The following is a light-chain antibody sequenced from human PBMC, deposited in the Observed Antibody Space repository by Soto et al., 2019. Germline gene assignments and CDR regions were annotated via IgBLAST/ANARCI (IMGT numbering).Light chain of an antibody. CDR3: CSYAGSYTYV. Sequence: QSALTQPASVSGSPGQSITISCTGTSSDVGGYNYVSWYQQHAGKAPKLMISSVNKRPSGIPDRFSGSKSGNTASLTISGLQPEDEADYYCCSYAGSYTYVFGTGTKVTVL. J-gene: IGLJ1*01. V-gene: IGLV2-11*01. CDR1: SSDVGGYNY. CDR2: SVN.